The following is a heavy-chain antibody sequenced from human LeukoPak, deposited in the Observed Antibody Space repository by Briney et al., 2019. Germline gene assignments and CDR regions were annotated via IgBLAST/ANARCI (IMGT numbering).Heavy chain of an antibody. J-gene: IGHJ4*02. CDR3: ARDLVGGYDFLEDY. CDR2: INPDSGVT. V-gene: IGHV1-2*02. D-gene: IGHD5-12*01. CDR1: GYMFTGYY. Sequence: ASVKVSCKASGYMFTGYYMHWVRQAPGQGLEWMGWINPDSGVTNYAQKFQGRVTMTRDTSISTAYMELSRLRSDDTAVYYCARDLVGGYDFLEDYWGQGTLVTVSS.